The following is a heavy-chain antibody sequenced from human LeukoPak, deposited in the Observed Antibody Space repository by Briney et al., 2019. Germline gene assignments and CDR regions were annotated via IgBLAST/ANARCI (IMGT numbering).Heavy chain of an antibody. CDR1: GVSISSYY. V-gene: IGHV4-4*07. Sequence: SETLSLTCTVSGVSISSYYWSWIRQPAGKGLEWIGRIYTSGSTNHNPSLKSRVTMSVDKSKNQLSLKLSSVTAADTAMYYCARGAYHYGSGTYYFDYWGQGTLVTVSS. D-gene: IGHD3-10*01. CDR3: ARGAYHYGSGTYYFDY. J-gene: IGHJ4*02. CDR2: IYTSGST.